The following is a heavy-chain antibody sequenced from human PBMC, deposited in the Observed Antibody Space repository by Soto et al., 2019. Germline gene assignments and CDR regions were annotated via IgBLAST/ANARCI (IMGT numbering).Heavy chain of an antibody. J-gene: IGHJ4*02. D-gene: IGHD6-19*01. CDR2: MSGSGGGT. Sequence: PGGSLRLSCAASGFTFSNYAMSWVRQAPGKGLEWVSGMSGSGGGTYYADSVKGRFTISRDKSKNTLYLQMNSLRAEDTAVYFCAKGPQQWLANFDSWGQGTLVTVSS. CDR1: GFTFSNYA. CDR3: AKGPQQWLANFDS. V-gene: IGHV3-23*01.